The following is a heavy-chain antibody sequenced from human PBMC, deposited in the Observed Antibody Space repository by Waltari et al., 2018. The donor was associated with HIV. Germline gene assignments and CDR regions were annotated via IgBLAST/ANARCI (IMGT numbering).Heavy chain of an antibody. Sequence: QVQLVQSGPEVKKPGASVKVSCKASGYTFTSFGISWVRQAPGQGLEWMGWMSAYNGDTKFAQKFQGRVTMTRETSTSTSYMELKSLKSDDTAVYYCARIDTSSYYDFWSGTIFYYYLDVWGKGTTVTVSS. D-gene: IGHD3-3*01. CDR3: ARIDTSSYYDFWSGTIFYYYLDV. J-gene: IGHJ6*03. V-gene: IGHV1-18*01. CDR2: MSAYNGDT. CDR1: GYTFTSFG.